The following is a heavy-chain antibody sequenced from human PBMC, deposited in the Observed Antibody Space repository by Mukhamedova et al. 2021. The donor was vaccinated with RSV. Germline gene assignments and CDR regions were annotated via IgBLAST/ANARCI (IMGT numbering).Heavy chain of an antibody. D-gene: IGHD1-26*01. CDR3: ARGSNPGSYTDY. CDR2: LSGDGAVT. Sequence: GLWKGLEWASVLSGDGAVTYYADSVKGRFTISRDNSKNTPYLEMNCLRVEYTALCYCARGSNPGSYTDYWGHGSVVTVSS. V-gene: IGHV3-23*01. J-gene: IGHJ4*01.